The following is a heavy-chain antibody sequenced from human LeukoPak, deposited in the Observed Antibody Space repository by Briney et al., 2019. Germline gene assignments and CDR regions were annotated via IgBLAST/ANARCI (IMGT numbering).Heavy chain of an antibody. CDR1: GFTFSSYS. Sequence: PGGSLRLSCAPSGFTFSSYSMNWVRPAPGRGLEGVSHIISSSSYTYYADAVRGRFTISRDNAKNSLYLQMNSLRAEDTAVYYCARDAVLLWFGSSSGWFYPWGQGTLVTVSS. V-gene: IGHV3-21*05. D-gene: IGHD3-10*01. J-gene: IGHJ5*02. CDR3: ARDAVLLWFGSSSGWFYP. CDR2: IISSSSYT.